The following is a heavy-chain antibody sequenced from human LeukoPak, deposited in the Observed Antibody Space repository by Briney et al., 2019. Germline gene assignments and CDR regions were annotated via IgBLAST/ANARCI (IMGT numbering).Heavy chain of an antibody. CDR3: AREGGPYRPLDY. CDR1: GGSITQTNY. Sequence: PSETLSLTCGVSGGSITQTNYWTGVRHPPGKGLEWIGEVNLQGSTNYNPSLMGRVAISVDKSENHVSLQLTSVTAADTAVYYCAREGGPYRPLDYSGQGTLVTVSS. V-gene: IGHV4-4*02. J-gene: IGHJ4*02. CDR2: VNLQGST.